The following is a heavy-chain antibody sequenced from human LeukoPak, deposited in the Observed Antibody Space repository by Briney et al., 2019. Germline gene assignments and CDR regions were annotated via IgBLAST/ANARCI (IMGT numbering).Heavy chain of an antibody. CDR2: IIPILGIA. Sequence: GASVKVSCKASGGTFSSYAISWVRQAPGQGLEWMGRIIPILGIANYAQKFQGRVTMTRNTSISTAYMELSSLRSEDTAVYYCARSHYVWGSYSYSPAGYWGQGTLVTVSS. CDR1: GGTFSSYA. CDR3: ARSHYVWGSYSYSPAGY. D-gene: IGHD3-16*02. V-gene: IGHV1-69*04. J-gene: IGHJ4*02.